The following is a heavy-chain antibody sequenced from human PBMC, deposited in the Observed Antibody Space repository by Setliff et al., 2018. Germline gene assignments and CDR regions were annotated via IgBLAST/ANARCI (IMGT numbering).Heavy chain of an antibody. Sequence: SVKVSCKASGGTFSSYGISWVRQAPGQGLEWLGGTIPNFGTTNYAQEFQGRVTIITDESTSTAYMELSSLRFGDTAVYYCAREGVDTRSSTDYRYYMDVWGKGTTVTVSS. D-gene: IGHD5-18*01. V-gene: IGHV1-69*05. J-gene: IGHJ6*03. CDR2: TIPNFGTT. CDR3: AREGVDTRSSTDYRYYMDV. CDR1: GGTFSSYG.